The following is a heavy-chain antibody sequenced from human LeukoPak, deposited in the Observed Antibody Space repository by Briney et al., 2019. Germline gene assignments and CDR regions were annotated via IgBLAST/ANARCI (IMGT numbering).Heavy chain of an antibody. V-gene: IGHV1-69*13. J-gene: IGHJ4*02. CDR3: ARNVGYCSSTSCFPLFDY. Sequence: ASVKVSCKASGGTFSSYGISWVRQAPGQGLEWMRGIIPIFGTANYAQKFQGRVTITADESTSTAYMELSSLRSEDTAVYYCARNVGYCSSTSCFPLFDYWGQGTLVTVSS. D-gene: IGHD2-2*01. CDR1: GGTFSSYG. CDR2: IIPIFGTA.